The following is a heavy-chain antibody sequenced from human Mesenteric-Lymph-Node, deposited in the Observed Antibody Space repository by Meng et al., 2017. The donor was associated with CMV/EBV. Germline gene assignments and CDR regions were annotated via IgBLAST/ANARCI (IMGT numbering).Heavy chain of an antibody. J-gene: IGHJ4*02. CDR3: VNNYFDQMGVSGEACDSTSGLRSFDH. D-gene: IGHD2-2*01. CDR1: GFSLTTNGVG. Sequence: SGPTLVKPTQTLTVTCTLSGFSLTTNGVGVGWIRQPPGKALEWLALISWNDDKRYSPSLENRLTITKDTSKNEVVLTLTNVDPSDTATYYCVNNYFDQMGVSGEACDSTSGLRSFDHWGQGTLVTVSS. V-gene: IGHV2-5*01. CDR2: ISWNDDK.